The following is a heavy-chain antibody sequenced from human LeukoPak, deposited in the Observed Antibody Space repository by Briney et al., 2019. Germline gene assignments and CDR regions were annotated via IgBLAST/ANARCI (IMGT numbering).Heavy chain of an antibody. V-gene: IGHV4-4*09. CDR1: GASISDYY. Sequence: SETLSLTCTVSGASISDYYWGWIRQPPGKGLEWIGHIYSVGSPTCSPSLMSRVSISVDTSKNQFSLELSSVTAADTAVYYCARRFRTGGNLDHDAYDVWGQGTVVTVSS. CDR2: IYSVGSP. CDR3: ARRFRTGGNLDHDAYDV. D-gene: IGHD1-14*01. J-gene: IGHJ3*01.